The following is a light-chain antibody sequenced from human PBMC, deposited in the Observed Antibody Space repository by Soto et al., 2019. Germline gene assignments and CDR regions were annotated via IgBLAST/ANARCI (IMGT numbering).Light chain of an antibody. CDR2: GDT. CDR1: SSNIGAGYD. V-gene: IGLV1-40*01. J-gene: IGLJ1*01. CDR3: SSYAGSNKSV. Sequence: QSVLTQPPSVSGAPGQRISISCTGSSSNIGAGYDVYWYQHFPGTAPKLLIHGDTTRPSGVPDRFSGSKSGTSASLAITGIQAEDEADYYCSSYAGSNKSVFGTGTKLTVL.